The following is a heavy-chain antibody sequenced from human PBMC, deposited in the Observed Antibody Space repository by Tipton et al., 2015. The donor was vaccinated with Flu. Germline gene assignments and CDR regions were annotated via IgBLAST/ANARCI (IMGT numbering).Heavy chain of an antibody. CDR2: IYTSGST. J-gene: IGHJ5*02. CDR3: ARGPWIQLGPNWFDP. Sequence: TLSLTCTVSGGSISSSGYYWGWIRQPAGKGLEWIGRIYTSGSTNYNPSLKSRVTMSVDTSKNQFSLKLSSVTAADTAVYYCARGPWIQLGPNWFDPWGQGTLVTVSS. V-gene: IGHV4-61*02. CDR1: GGSISSSGYY. D-gene: IGHD5-18*01.